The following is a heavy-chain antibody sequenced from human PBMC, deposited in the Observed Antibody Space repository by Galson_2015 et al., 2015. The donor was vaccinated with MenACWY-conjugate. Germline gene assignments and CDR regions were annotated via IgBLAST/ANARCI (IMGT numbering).Heavy chain of an antibody. CDR1: GFTFSSYW. V-gene: IGHV3-7*03. J-gene: IGHJ3*02. CDR2: IKQDGSEK. CDR3: ARVLTGLWFGELLDSGAFDI. Sequence: SLRLSCAASGFTFSSYWMSWVRQAPGHGLEWVANIKQDGSEKYYVDSVKGRFTISRDNAKNSLYLQMNSLRAEDTAVYYCARVLTGLWFGELLDSGAFDIWGQGTMVTVSS. D-gene: IGHD3-10*01.